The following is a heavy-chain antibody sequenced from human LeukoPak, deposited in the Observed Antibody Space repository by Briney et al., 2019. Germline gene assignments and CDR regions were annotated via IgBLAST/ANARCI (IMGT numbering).Heavy chain of an antibody. CDR3: AKDGGWSFDY. J-gene: IGHJ4*02. CDR2: ISYDGSNK. Sequence: GGSLRLSCAAAGFTFSSYGMHWVRQAPGKGLEWVAVISYDGSNKYYADSVKGRFTISRDNSKNTLYLQMNSLRAEDTAVYYCAKDGGWSFDYWGQGTLVTVSS. V-gene: IGHV3-30*18. D-gene: IGHD6-19*01. CDR1: GFTFSSYG.